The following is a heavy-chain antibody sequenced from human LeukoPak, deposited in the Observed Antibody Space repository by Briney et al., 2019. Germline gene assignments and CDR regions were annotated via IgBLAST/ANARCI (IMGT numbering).Heavy chain of an antibody. D-gene: IGHD6-6*01. CDR1: GGTFTSYA. Sequence: ASVTVSCKASGGTFTSYAISWVRHAPGQGLEWMGGIIPIFGTANYEQKFQGKVTITTDESTSTAYMELSSLRSEDTAVYYCARVQYSSSSFGYYYYYMDVWGKGTTVTVSS. CDR3: ARVQYSSSSFGYYYYYMDV. CDR2: IIPIFGTA. V-gene: IGHV1-69*05. J-gene: IGHJ6*03.